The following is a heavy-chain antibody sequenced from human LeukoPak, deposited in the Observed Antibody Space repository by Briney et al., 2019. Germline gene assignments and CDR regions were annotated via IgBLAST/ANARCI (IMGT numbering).Heavy chain of an antibody. CDR3: ARDNSVGETAWWFDP. CDR2: INPSGSST. Sequence: ASVKVSCKASGYSFTSYYMHWVRQAPGQGLEWMGLINPSGSSTTSAQKFQGRVTMTRDMFTSTDYMELTSLTSDDTAVYYCARDNSVGETAWWFDPWGQGTLVTVSS. D-gene: IGHD1-26*01. J-gene: IGHJ5*02. V-gene: IGHV1-46*01. CDR1: GYSFTSYY.